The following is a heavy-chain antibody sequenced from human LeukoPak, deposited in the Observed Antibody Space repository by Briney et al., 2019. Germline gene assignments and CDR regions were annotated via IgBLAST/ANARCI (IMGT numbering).Heavy chain of an antibody. J-gene: IGHJ6*04. CDR3: ARGHYYGSGSCVDV. CDR2: INHSGST. V-gene: IGHV4-34*01. CDR1: GGSFSGYY. Sequence: SETLSLTCAVYGGSFSGYYWSWIRQPPGKGLEWIGEINHSGSTNYNPSLKSRVTISVDMSKNQFSLKLSSVTAADTAVYYCARGHYYGSGSCVDVWGKGTTVTVSS. D-gene: IGHD3-10*01.